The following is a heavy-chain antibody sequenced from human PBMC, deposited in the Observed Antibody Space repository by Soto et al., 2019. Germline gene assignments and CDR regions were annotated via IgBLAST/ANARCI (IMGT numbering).Heavy chain of an antibody. J-gene: IGHJ5*02. CDR2: IYYSGST. CDR1: GGSISSSSYY. Sequence: SETLSLTCTVSGGSISSSSYYWDWIRQPLGKGLEWIGSIYYSGSTYSNPSLKSRVTISVDTSKNQFSLKLSSVTAADTAVYYCARDYISGWTRWFDPWGQGTLVTVSS. V-gene: IGHV4-39*07. CDR3: ARDYISGWTRWFDP. D-gene: IGHD6-19*01.